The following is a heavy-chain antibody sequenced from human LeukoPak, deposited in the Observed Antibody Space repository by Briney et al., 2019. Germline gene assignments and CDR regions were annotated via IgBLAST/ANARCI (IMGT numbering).Heavy chain of an antibody. CDR2: TYYRSKWYY. J-gene: IGHJ3*01. D-gene: IGHD5-24*01. CDR1: GDSVSSNSAA. Sequence: SQTLSLTCAISGDSVSSNSAAWNWIRQSPSRGLEWLERTYYRSKWYYDYAVAVKSRITINPDTSKNQFSLQLNSVTPEDTAVYYCARGGQGDGYSADEAFDFWGQGTMVTVS. V-gene: IGHV6-1*01. CDR3: ARGGQGDGYSADEAFDF.